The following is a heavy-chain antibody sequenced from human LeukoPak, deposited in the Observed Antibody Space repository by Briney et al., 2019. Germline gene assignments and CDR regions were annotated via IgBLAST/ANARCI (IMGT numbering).Heavy chain of an antibody. D-gene: IGHD3-10*01. J-gene: IGHJ5*02. V-gene: IGHV5-51*01. Sequence: GESLKISCETSGYSFTTYWIGWVRHRPGTGLEWVGAVYPDDSDTRYSPSFQGQIAISADRSIRTAYLNWNSLKASDTGMYYCARQRWASGTVNWFDPWGQGTLVTVSS. CDR3: ARQRWASGTVNWFDP. CDR1: GYSFTTYW. CDR2: VYPDDSDT.